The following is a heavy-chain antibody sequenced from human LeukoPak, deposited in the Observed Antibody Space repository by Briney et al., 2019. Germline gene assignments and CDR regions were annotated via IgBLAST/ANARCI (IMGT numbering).Heavy chain of an antibody. CDR1: GFTFSSYA. CDR2: ISYDGSNK. D-gene: IGHD2-21*02. CDR3: ARGRLTFDY. Sequence: GALRLSCAASGFTFSSYAMHWVRQAPGNGLEWVAVISYDGSNKYYADSVKGRFTISRDNSKNTLYLQMNSLRAEDTAVYYCARGRLTFDYWGQGTLVTVSS. J-gene: IGHJ4*02. V-gene: IGHV3-30-3*01.